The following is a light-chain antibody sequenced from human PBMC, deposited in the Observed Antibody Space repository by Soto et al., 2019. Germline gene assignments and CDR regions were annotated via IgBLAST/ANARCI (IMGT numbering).Light chain of an antibody. V-gene: IGKV3D-15*01. J-gene: IGKJ4*01. CDR1: QSVSSSH. CDR2: DAS. Sequence: EIVLTQSTGTLSLSPGEKATLSCRASQSVSSSHLAWYQHKPGQAPRLLIYDASNRATGVPTRISGSGSGTEFTLTISSLQSEDFAVYYCQQYNSWPLTFGGGTKVDI. CDR3: QQYNSWPLT.